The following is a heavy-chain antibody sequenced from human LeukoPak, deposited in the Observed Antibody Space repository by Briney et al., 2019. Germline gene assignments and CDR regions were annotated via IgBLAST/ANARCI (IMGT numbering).Heavy chain of an antibody. Sequence: GGSLRLSCAASGFTFNNAWMNWVRQAPGKGLEWVGRIKKRSDGGTTDYAAPVKDRFIISRDDSQDTLYLQMNTLKTEDTAVYYCTRDWYHAFNFWGQGTVVTVSS. CDR1: GFTFNNAW. D-gene: IGHD3-9*01. V-gene: IGHV3-15*07. J-gene: IGHJ3*01. CDR2: IKKRSDGGTT. CDR3: TRDWYHAFNF.